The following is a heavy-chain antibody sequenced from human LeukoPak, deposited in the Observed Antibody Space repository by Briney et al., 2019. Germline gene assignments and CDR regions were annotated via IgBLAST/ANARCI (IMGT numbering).Heavy chain of an antibody. CDR1: GYTFTGYY. Sequence: GASVTVSCKASGYTFTGYYMHWVRQAPGQGLEWMGWINPNSGGTNYAQKFQGRVTMTRDTSISTAYMELSRLRSDDTAVYYCARDLRGGGIAVAGTLDYWGQGTLVTVSS. D-gene: IGHD6-19*01. CDR2: INPNSGGT. CDR3: ARDLRGGGIAVAGTLDY. V-gene: IGHV1-2*02. J-gene: IGHJ4*02.